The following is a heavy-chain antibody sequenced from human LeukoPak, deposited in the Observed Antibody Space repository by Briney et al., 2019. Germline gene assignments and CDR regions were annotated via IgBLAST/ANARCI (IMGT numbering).Heavy chain of an antibody. J-gene: IGHJ6*03. Sequence: GGSLRLSCAASGFTFSSYAMSWVRQAPGKGLEWVSAISGSGGSTYYADSVKGRFTISRDNSKNTLYLQMNSLRAEDTAVYYCAKDWGLGYRSQYMDVWGKGTTVTVSS. V-gene: IGHV3-23*01. CDR2: ISGSGGST. CDR3: AKDWGLGYRSQYMDV. CDR1: GFTFSSYA. D-gene: IGHD1-1*01.